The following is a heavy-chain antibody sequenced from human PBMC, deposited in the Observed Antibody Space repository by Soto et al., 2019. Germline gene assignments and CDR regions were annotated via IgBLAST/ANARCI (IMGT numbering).Heavy chain of an antibody. J-gene: IGHJ5*02. CDR2: IGGGGAST. Sequence: GGSLRLSCAASGFTLSSYAMSWVRQAPGKGLEWVSAIGGGGASTYYADSVKGRFTISRDNSKNTLYLQMNSLRAEDTAVYYCAKAPGAYDTSCPNWFDPWGQGTLVTVSS. CDR3: AKAPGAYDTSCPNWFDP. CDR1: GFTLSSYA. V-gene: IGHV3-23*01. D-gene: IGHD2-2*01.